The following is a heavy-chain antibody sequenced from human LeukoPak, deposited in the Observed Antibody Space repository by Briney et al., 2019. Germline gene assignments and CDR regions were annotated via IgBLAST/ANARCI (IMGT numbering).Heavy chain of an antibody. D-gene: IGHD6-13*01. CDR2: IKQDGSEK. Sequence: GGSLRLSCAASGFTFSSYSMNWVRQAPGKGLEWVANIKQDGSEKYYVDSVKGRFTISRDNAKNSLYLQMNSLRAEDTAVYYCARDLSRLTSIAAAGTQPHDYWGQGTLVTVSS. CDR3: ARDLSRLTSIAAAGTQPHDY. V-gene: IGHV3-7*01. CDR1: GFTFSSYS. J-gene: IGHJ4*02.